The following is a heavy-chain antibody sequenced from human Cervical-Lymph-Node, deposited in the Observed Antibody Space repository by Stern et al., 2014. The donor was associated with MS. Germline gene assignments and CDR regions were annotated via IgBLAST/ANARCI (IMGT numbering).Heavy chain of an antibody. D-gene: IGHD1-26*01. J-gene: IGHJ2*01. V-gene: IGHV5-51*01. CDR3: ARLVGATIMDSYWYFDL. CDR1: GYSFTSYW. Sequence: VPLVESGAEVKMPGESLKISCKGSGYSFTSYWIGWGRQMSGKGRAGMGIIYPGDSDTRYSPSFQGQVTISADKSISTAYLQWSSLKASDTAMYYCARLVGATIMDSYWYFDLWGRGTLVTVSS. CDR2: IYPGDSDT.